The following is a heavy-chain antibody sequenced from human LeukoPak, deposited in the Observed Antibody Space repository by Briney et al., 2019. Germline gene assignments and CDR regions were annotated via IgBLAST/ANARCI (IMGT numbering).Heavy chain of an antibody. V-gene: IGHV1-24*01. CDR2: VDPEDYET. CDR3: ATHFDSSGPDAFDI. D-gene: IGHD3-22*01. CDR1: GHTLTEIF. J-gene: IGHJ3*02. Sequence: ASVKVSCKVSGHTLTEIFMHWVRQAPGKGFEWMGGVDPEDYETINAQKFQGRVTMTEDTSTDTAYMELSSLRSENTAVYYCATHFDSSGPDAFDIWGQGTMVTVSS.